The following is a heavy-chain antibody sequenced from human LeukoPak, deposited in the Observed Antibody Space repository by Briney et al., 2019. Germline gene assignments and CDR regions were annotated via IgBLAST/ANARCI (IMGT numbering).Heavy chain of an antibody. CDR3: ARDLKVTTDFVYYYGMDV. Sequence: PGGSLRLSCAASGFTFSSYSMNWVRQAPGKGLEWVSVIYSGGSTYYADSVKGRFTISRDNSKNTLYLQMNSLRAEGTAVYYCARDLKVTTDFVYYYGMDVWGQGTTVTVSS. V-gene: IGHV3-66*01. CDR1: GFTFSSYS. J-gene: IGHJ6*02. CDR2: IYSGGST. D-gene: IGHD4-4*01.